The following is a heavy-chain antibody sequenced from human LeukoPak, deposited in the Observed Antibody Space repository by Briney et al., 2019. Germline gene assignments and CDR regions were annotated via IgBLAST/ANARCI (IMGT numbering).Heavy chain of an antibody. CDR2: IYYSGST. J-gene: IGHJ6*02. CDR1: GGSISSYY. V-gene: IGHV4-59*01. D-gene: IGHD2-2*01. Sequence: SETLSLTCTVSGGSISSYYWSWIRQPPGKGLEWIGYIYYSGSTNYNPSLKSRVTISVDTSKNQFSLKLSSVTADDTAVYYCAHTRGYDNYYYYYGMDVWGQGTTVTVSS. CDR3: AHTRGYDNYYYYYGMDV.